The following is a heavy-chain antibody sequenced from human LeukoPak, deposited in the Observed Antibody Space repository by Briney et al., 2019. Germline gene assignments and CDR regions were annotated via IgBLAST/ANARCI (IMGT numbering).Heavy chain of an antibody. Sequence: GGSLRLSCAGSGFTVSDYYMSWVRQAPGKGLEWVSVIYYTGATYYADSVKDRFTISRDNSKNTVYLQMSSLRVDDTAIYFCARERQGTNSIHGMDGLDVWGQGTVVTVSS. CDR1: GFTVSDYY. J-gene: IGHJ3*01. CDR2: IYYTGAT. CDR3: ARERQGTNSIHGMDGLDV. D-gene: IGHD4-11*01. V-gene: IGHV3-53*01.